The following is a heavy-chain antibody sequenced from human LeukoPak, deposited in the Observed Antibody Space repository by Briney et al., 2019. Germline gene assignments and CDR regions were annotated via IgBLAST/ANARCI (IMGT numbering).Heavy chain of an antibody. Sequence: GASVKVSCKASGYTFTGYYMHWVRQAPGQGLEWMGWISAYNGNTNYAQKLQGRVTMTTDTSTSTAYMELRSLRSDDTAVYYCARDRDAVDTAMVIGYYYYYGMDVWGQGTTVTVSS. CDR3: ARDRDAVDTAMVIGYYYYYGMDV. J-gene: IGHJ6*02. V-gene: IGHV1-18*04. CDR2: ISAYNGNT. D-gene: IGHD5-18*01. CDR1: GYTFTGYY.